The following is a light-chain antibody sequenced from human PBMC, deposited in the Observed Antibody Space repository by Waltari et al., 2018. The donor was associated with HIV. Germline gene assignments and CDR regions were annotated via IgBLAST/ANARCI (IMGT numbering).Light chain of an antibody. J-gene: IGLJ2*01. Sequence: SALTQPPSASGSPGQSVTISCTGTSGDVGNYNSFSWYHPPPGKALIWIMCDFNECPSGVPERFLGSKSGTTASLTVSGLQADDEADYFCSAYGGSYNRLLFGGGTKLTVL. V-gene: IGLV2-8*01. CDR2: DFN. CDR1: SGDVGNYNS. CDR3: SAYGGSYNRLL.